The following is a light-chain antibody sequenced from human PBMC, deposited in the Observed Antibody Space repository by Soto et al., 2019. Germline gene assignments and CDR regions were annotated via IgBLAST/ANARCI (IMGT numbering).Light chain of an antibody. CDR2: GAS. CDR3: QQYGSSPRT. J-gene: IGKJ1*01. CDR1: QTVYNGF. Sequence: ENVLRQSPGTLSLSPGERATLSCRASQTVYNGFLACYQQKPCQAPRLLIYGASSRATGIPDRFSGSGSGTDFTLTISRLEPEDFAVYYCQQYGSSPRTFGQGTKVDI. V-gene: IGKV3-20*01.